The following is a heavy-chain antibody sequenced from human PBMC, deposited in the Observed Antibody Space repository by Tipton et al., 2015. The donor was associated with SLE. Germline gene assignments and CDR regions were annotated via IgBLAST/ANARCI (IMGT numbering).Heavy chain of an antibody. CDR3: ARDHGLGAEDNWFGP. D-gene: IGHD1-26*01. J-gene: IGHJ5*02. CDR1: GGSISSSSYY. CDR2: IYYSGST. Sequence: TLSLTCTVSGGSISSSSYYWGWIRQPPGKGLEWIGSIYYSGSTYYNPSLKSRVTISVDTSKNQFSLRLSSVTAADTAVYYCARDHGLGAEDNWFGPWGQGTLVTVSS. V-gene: IGHV4-39*07.